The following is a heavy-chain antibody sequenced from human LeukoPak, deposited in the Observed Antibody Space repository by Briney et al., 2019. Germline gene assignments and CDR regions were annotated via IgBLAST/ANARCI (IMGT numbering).Heavy chain of an antibody. V-gene: IGHV3-43*02. D-gene: IGHD3-22*01. J-gene: IGHJ4*02. CDR3: AKADSSGYPSENYFDY. CDR2: ISGDGGST. Sequence: GGSLRLSRAASGFTFDDYAMHWVRPAPGKGLEWVSLISGDGGSTYYADSVKGRFTISRDNSKNSLYLQMNSLRTEDTALYYCAKADSSGYPSENYFDYWGQGTLVTVSS. CDR1: GFTFDDYA.